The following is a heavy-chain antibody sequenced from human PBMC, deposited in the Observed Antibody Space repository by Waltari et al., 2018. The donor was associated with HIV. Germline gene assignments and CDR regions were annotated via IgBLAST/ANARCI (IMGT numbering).Heavy chain of an antibody. Sequence: QVQLVQSGAEVKKPGASVKVSCKASGYTFTGYYMHWVRQAPGHGLEWMGWINPNSGGTNYAQKFQGRVTMTRDTSISTAYMELSRLRSDDTAVYYCARRFLGDRPYNWFDPWGQGTLVTVSS. V-gene: IGHV1-2*02. CDR1: GYTFTGYY. J-gene: IGHJ5*02. CDR2: INPNSGGT. D-gene: IGHD3-10*01. CDR3: ARRFLGDRPYNWFDP.